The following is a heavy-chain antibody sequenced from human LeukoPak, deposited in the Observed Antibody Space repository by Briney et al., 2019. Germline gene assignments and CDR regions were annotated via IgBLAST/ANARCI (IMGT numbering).Heavy chain of an antibody. CDR1: EFTFSSYA. V-gene: IGHV3-64*01. J-gene: IGHJ4*02. CDR2: VSVNGDST. D-gene: IGHD5-12*01. Sequence: GGSLRLSCAASEFTFSSYAMHWVRQAPGKGLEYVSAVSVNGDSTYYANSVKGRFTISRDNFKNTLYLQMGSLRTEDMAVYYCARSKGYGGGRWYFDYWGQGTLVTVSS. CDR3: ARSKGYGGGRWYFDY.